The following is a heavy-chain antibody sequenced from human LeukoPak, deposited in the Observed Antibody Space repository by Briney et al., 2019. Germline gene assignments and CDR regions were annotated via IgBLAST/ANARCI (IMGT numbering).Heavy chain of an antibody. V-gene: IGHV3-23*01. J-gene: IGHJ4*02. CDR2: ISGSGGST. Sequence: PGGSLRLSCAASGFTFSSYGMSWVRQAPGKGLEWVSAISGSGGSTYYADSVKGRFTISRDNSKNTLYLQMNSLRPEDTAVYYCAKSLGRVVITNPFDYWGQGTLVTVSS. CDR3: AKSLGRVVITNPFDY. CDR1: GFTFSSYG. D-gene: IGHD3-22*01.